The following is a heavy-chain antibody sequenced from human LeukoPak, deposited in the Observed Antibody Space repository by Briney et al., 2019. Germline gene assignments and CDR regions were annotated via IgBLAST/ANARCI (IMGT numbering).Heavy chain of an antibody. Sequence: PSETLSLTCSVSGGSISSYYWSWIRQPARKGLEWIGRIYISGSTSGSTNCNPSLKSRVTMSVDTSKNQFSLKLSSVTAADTAVYYCARGIYYDYYMDVWGKGTTVTVSS. CDR1: GGSISSYY. CDR3: ARGIYYDYYMDV. J-gene: IGHJ6*03. V-gene: IGHV4-4*07. CDR2: IYISGSTSGST.